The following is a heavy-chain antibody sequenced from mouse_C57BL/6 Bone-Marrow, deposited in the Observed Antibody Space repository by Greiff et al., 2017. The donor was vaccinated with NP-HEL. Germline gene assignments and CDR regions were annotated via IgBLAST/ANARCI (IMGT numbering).Heavy chain of an antibody. D-gene: IGHD1-1*01. CDR3: ARWYYGSSYAGFAY. Sequence: VQLQQSGAELVRPGSSVKLSCKASGYTFTSYWMHWVKQRPIQGLEWIGNIDPSDSETHYNQKFKDKATLTVDKSSSTAYMQLSSLTSEDSAVYYCARWYYGSSYAGFAYWGQGTLVTVSA. CDR1: GYTFTSYW. CDR2: IDPSDSET. J-gene: IGHJ3*01. V-gene: IGHV1-52*01.